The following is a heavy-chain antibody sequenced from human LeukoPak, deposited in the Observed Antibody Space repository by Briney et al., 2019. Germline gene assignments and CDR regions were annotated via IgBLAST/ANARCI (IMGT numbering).Heavy chain of an antibody. D-gene: IGHD6-19*01. CDR2: IYPGDSDT. CDR3: ARLEAGRFDY. Sequence: GESLKISCKGSGYSFSTYWLGWVHQMPGKGLEWMGIIYPGDSDTRYSPSFQGQVTISADKSISTAYLQWSSLKASDTAMYYCARLEAGRFDYWGQGTLVTVSS. J-gene: IGHJ4*02. V-gene: IGHV5-51*07. CDR1: GYSFSTYW.